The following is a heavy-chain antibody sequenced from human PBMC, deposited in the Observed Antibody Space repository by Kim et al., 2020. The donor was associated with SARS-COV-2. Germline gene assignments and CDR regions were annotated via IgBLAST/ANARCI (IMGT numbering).Heavy chain of an antibody. CDR3: ARDHTAVHYGMDV. CDR1: GFTFSSYG. Sequence: GGSLRLSCAASGFTFSSYGMHWVRHAPGKGLEWVAVIWYDGSNKYYADSVKGRFTISRDNSKNTLYLQMNSLRAEDTAVYYCARDHTAVHYGMDVWGQGTTVTVSS. J-gene: IGHJ6*02. CDR2: IWYDGSNK. V-gene: IGHV3-33*01.